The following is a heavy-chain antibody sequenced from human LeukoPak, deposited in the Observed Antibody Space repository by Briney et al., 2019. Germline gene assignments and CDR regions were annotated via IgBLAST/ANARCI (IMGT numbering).Heavy chain of an antibody. J-gene: IGHJ4*02. D-gene: IGHD5-18*01. CDR1: GFTFSSYS. CDR2: ISSSSSTI. CDR3: ASGYSYGPGYFDY. V-gene: IGHV3-48*01. Sequence: GGSLRLSCAASGFTFSSYSMNWVRQVPGKGLEWVSYISSSSSTIYYADSVKGRFTISRDNAKNSLYLQMNSLRAEDTAVYYCASGYSYGPGYFDYWGQGTLVTVSS.